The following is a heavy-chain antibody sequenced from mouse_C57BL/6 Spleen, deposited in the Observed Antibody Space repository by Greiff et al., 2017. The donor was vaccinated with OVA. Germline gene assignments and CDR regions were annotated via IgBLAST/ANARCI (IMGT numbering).Heavy chain of an antibody. D-gene: IGHD1-1*01. J-gene: IGHJ3*01. CDR1: GFNIKDYY. CDR3: TTFYDYGSSLAGFAY. Sequence: VQLQQSGAELVRPGASVKLSCTASGFNIKDYYMHWVKQRPEQGLEWIGRIDPEDGDTEYAPKFQGKATMTADTSSNTAYLQLSSLTSEDTAGYYCTTFYDYGSSLAGFAYWGQGTLVTVSA. CDR2: IDPEDGDT. V-gene: IGHV14-1*01.